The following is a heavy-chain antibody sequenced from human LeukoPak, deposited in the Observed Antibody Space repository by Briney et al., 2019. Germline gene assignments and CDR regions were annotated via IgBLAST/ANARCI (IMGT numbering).Heavy chain of an antibody. CDR2: ISSSGSTI. Sequence: PGGSLRLSCAASGFTFSDYYMSWIRQAPGKGLEWVSYISSSGSTIYYADSVKGRFTNSRDNAKNSLYLQMNSLRAEDTAVYYCARDRRGYSSSSSFDYWGQGTLVTVSS. CDR3: ARDRRGYSSSSSFDY. CDR1: GFTFSDYY. V-gene: IGHV3-11*04. J-gene: IGHJ4*02. D-gene: IGHD6-6*01.